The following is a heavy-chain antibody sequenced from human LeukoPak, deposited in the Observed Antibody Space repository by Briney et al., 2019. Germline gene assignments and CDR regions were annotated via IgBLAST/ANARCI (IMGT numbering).Heavy chain of an antibody. J-gene: IGHJ4*02. CDR1: GFTFSTYG. CDR2: IWFDGSIK. CDR3: ARGNMNLDY. Sequence: GRSLRLSCAASGFTFSTYGMHWVRQAPGKGLEWVAVIWFDGSIKYYADSVKGRFTISRDNSKNTLYLQMNSLRAEDTAVYYCARGNMNLDYWGQGTLVTVSS. D-gene: IGHD2/OR15-2a*01. V-gene: IGHV3-33*01.